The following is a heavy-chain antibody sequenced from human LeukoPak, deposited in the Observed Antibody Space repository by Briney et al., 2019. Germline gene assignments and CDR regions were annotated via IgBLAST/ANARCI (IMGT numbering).Heavy chain of an antibody. CDR3: ARSPYSSSWYEGVREDY. CDR2: INPNSGGT. D-gene: IGHD6-13*01. CDR1: GYTFTGYY. V-gene: IGHV1-2*02. Sequence: ASVKVSCKASGYTFTGYYMHWVRQAPGQGLEWMGWINPNSGGTNYAQKLQGRVTMTTDTSTSTAYMELRSLRSDDTAVYYCARSPYSSSWYEGVREDYWGQGTLVTVSS. J-gene: IGHJ4*02.